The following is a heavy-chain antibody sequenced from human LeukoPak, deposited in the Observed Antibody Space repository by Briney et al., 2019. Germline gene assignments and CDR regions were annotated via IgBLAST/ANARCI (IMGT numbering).Heavy chain of an antibody. Sequence: SETLSLTCAVYGGSFSGYYWSWIRQPPGKGLEWIGEINHSGSTNYNPSLKSRVTISVDTSKNQFSLKLSSVTAADTAVYYCARHPPRYYYGSNGMDVWGKGTTVTISS. V-gene: IGHV4-34*01. CDR3: ARHPPRYYYGSNGMDV. D-gene: IGHD3-10*01. CDR1: GGSFSGYY. CDR2: INHSGST. J-gene: IGHJ6*04.